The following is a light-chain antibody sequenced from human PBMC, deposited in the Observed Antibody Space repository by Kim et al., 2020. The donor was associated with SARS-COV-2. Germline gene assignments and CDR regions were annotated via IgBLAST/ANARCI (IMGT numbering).Light chain of an antibody. V-gene: IGLV1-51*01. Sequence: QSVLTQPPSVSAAPGQKVTISCSGSSSNTGNNYVSWYQQLPGTAPKLLIYDNNKRPSGIPDRFSGSKSGTSATLGITGLQTGDEADYYCGTWDSSLSAGVVGGGTQLTVL. CDR1: SSNTGNNY. CDR2: DNN. J-gene: IGLJ3*02. CDR3: GTWDSSLSAGV.